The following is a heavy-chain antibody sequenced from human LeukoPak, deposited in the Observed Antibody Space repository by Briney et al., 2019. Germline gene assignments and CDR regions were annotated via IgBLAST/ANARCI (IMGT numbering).Heavy chain of an antibody. J-gene: IGHJ6*03. CDR2: TSANNRNT. CDR1: GYTFLSHS. V-gene: IGHV1-18*01. Sequence: ASVKVSCKASGYTFLSHSFSWVRQAPGQGLEWMGWTSANNRNTNYAQRLQGRVTMTTDTSTNTAYMELRTLRSDDTAVYYCARSQAVVSTSLDYYYMDVWGKGTTIIVSS. CDR3: ARSQAVVSTSLDYYYMDV. D-gene: IGHD2-2*01.